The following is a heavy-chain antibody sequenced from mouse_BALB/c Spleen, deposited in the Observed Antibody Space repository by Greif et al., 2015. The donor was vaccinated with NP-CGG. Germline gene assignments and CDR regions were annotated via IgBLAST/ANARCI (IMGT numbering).Heavy chain of an antibody. V-gene: IGHV1-9*01. CDR3: AREGGNRGFAY. CDR2: ILPGSGST. Sequence: QVQLQQSGAELMKPGASVKISCKATGYTFSSYWIEWVKQRPGHGLEWIGEILPGSGSTNYNEKFKGKATFTADTSSNTAYMQLSSLTSEDSAVYYCAREGGNRGFAYWGQGTLVTVSA. D-gene: IGHD2-1*01. CDR1: GYTFSSYW. J-gene: IGHJ3*01.